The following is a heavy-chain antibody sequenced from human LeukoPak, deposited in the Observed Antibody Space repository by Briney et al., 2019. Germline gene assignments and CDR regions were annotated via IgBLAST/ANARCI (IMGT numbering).Heavy chain of an antibody. D-gene: IGHD2/OR15-2a*01. V-gene: IGHV4-39*07. CDR3: AGDRSGTTEY. J-gene: IGHJ1*01. CDR2: IYYSGST. CDR1: GDFITAYY. Sequence: SETLSLTCTVSGDFITAYYWGWIRQPPGKGLEWIGSIYYSGSTDYNPSLKSRVTISVDTSKNQFSLKLSSVTAADTAVYYCAGDRSGTTEYWGQGTLVTVSS.